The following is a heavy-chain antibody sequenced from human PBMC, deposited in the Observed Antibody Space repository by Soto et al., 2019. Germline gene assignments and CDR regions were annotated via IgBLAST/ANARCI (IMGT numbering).Heavy chain of an antibody. V-gene: IGHV3-30*18. J-gene: IGHJ4*02. Sequence: QVQLVESGGGVVHPGRSLRLSCVASGIDLENDGIHWVRQAPGEGLEWVAVISSDGTTKSYIDSVRGRFTISRDNSRSTVFLQMNRLRREDTAMYYCVKDGGGVRYNYNIRGDSWGQGTQVTVSS. CDR3: VKDGGGVRYNYNIRGDS. CDR1: GIDLENDG. D-gene: IGHD5-18*01. CDR2: ISSDGTTK.